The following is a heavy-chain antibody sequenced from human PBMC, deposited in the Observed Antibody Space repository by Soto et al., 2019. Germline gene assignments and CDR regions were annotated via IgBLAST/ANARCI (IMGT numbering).Heavy chain of an antibody. CDR2: ISGSGGST. CDR3: AKRGSGSYYDY. J-gene: IGHJ4*02. D-gene: IGHD3-10*01. CDR1: GFTFSNYA. V-gene: IGHV3-23*01. Sequence: EVQLLESGGGLVQPGGSLRLSCAASGFTFSNYAMNWVRQAPGKGLEWVSVISGSGGSTYYADSVKGRFTISRDNSKNTLYMQINSLRAEDTAVYYCAKRGSGSYYDYWGQGTLVTVSS.